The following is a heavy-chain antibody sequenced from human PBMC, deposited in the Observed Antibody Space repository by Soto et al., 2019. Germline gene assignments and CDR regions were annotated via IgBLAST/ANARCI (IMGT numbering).Heavy chain of an antibody. CDR1: GGTFSSLD. CDR3: ARALLSHSYDSGGYDSYFHAMDV. CDR2: IIPISETT. V-gene: IGHV1-69*06. Sequence: QVQLVQSGAEVKKPGSSVKVSCKASGGTFSSLDINWVRQAPGQGLEWMGGIIPISETTNYAQIFQGRVSIVADISTSTAYMELSRLRSEDTAVYYCARALLSHSYDSGGYDSYFHAMDVWGQGTPVIVSS. J-gene: IGHJ6*02. D-gene: IGHD3-22*01.